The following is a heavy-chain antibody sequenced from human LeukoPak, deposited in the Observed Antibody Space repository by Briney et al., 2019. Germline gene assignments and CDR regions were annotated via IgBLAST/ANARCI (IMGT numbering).Heavy chain of an antibody. CDR2: IYYSGST. D-gene: IGHD1-14*01. J-gene: IGHJ5*02. V-gene: IGHV4-39*01. Sequence: SETLSLTCTVSGGSISSSSYYWGWIRQPPGKGLEWIGSIYYSGSTYYNPSLKSRVTISVDTSKNQFSLKLSSVTAADTAVYYCARGRKGDRVFDPWGQGSLVTVSS. CDR1: GGSISSSSYY. CDR3: ARGRKGDRVFDP.